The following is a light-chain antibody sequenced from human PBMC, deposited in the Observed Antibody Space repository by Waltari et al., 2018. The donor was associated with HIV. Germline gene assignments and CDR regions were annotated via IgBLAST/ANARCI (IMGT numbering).Light chain of an antibody. CDR1: TNDFGGDNL. Sequence: QSALTQPASVSGSPGQSVTLSCIGPTNDFGGDNLVSWYQQPPDKAPKLMIYDVTDPPSGISNRFSTSKSGNTASLTISGLQAEDEADYYCSSYTRASTLVFGAGTKVTVL. CDR3: SSYTRASTLV. CDR2: DVT. J-gene: IGLJ1*01. V-gene: IGLV2-14*03.